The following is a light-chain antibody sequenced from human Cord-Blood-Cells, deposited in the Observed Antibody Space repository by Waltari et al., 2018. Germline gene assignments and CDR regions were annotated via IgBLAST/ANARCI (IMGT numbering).Light chain of an antibody. Sequence: QSALTQPASVSGSPGQSITISCTGTSSDAGGYNLVSWYQQHPGKAPKLMIYDVSKRPSGVSNRFSGSKSGNTASLTISGLQAEDEADYYCSSYTSSSSWVFGGGTKLTVL. CDR2: DVS. CDR3: SSYTSSSSWV. V-gene: IGLV2-14*01. J-gene: IGLJ3*02. CDR1: SSDAGGYNL.